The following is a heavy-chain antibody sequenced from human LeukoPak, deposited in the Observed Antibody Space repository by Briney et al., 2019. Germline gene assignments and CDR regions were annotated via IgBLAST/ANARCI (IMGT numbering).Heavy chain of an antibody. CDR1: GGSISSGDYY. J-gene: IGHJ4*02. Sequence: PSQTLSLTCTVSGGSISSGDYYWSWIRQPPGKGLEWIGYIYYSGSTYYNPSLKSRVTISVDTSKNQFSLKLSSVTAADTAVYYCARDRGVYGPEFDYWGQGTLVTVSS. D-gene: IGHD3-10*01. CDR3: ARDRGVYGPEFDY. CDR2: IYYSGST. V-gene: IGHV4-30-4*08.